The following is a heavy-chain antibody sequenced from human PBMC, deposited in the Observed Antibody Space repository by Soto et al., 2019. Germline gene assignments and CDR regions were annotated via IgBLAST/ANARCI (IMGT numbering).Heavy chain of an antibody. D-gene: IGHD3-10*01. CDR2: IYHSGST. J-gene: IGHJ4*02. Sequence: SETLSLTCAVSGGSISSGGYSWSGIRQPPGKGLEWIGYIYHSGSTYYNPSLKSRVTISVDTSKNQFSLKLNSMTAADTAVYYCARHNYGSGSTYFDYWGQGTLVTVSS. V-gene: IGHV4-30-2*01. CDR1: GGSISSGGYS. CDR3: ARHNYGSGSTYFDY.